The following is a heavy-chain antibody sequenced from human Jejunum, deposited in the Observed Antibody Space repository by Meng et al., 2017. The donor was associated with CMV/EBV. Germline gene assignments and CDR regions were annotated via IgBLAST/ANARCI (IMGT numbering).Heavy chain of an antibody. CDR3: AHNVYGGTGSAFDI. D-gene: IGHD4-23*01. Sequence: SGFSLSTSGVGGGWIRQPPGNALEWLAVIYWDDDKRYSPSLKTRLMITKDTSKNQVVLRLTNVDPADTATYYCAHNVYGGTGSAFDIWGQGTMVTVSS. CDR1: GFSLSTSGVG. CDR2: IYWDDDK. J-gene: IGHJ3*02. V-gene: IGHV2-5*02.